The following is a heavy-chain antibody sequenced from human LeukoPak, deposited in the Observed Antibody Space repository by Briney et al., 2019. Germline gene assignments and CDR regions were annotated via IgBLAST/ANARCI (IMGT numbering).Heavy chain of an antibody. V-gene: IGHV3-48*04. CDR2: ISLSTTSI. J-gene: IGHJ4*02. CDR1: GFTFSSYN. Sequence: GGSLRLSCAASGFTFSSYNMNWVRQAPGKGLEWVSYISLSTTSIYYADSVKGRFTISRDNAKNSLYLQMNSLRAEDTAVYYRARGGATIAAAGTEWFDYWGQGTLVTVSS. CDR3: ARGGATIAAAGTEWFDY. D-gene: IGHD6-13*01.